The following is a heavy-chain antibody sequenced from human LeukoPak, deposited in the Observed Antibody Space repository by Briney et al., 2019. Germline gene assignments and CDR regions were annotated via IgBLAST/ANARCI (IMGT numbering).Heavy chain of an antibody. CDR3: ASFFNSRGFYYGMDV. V-gene: IGHV4-30-4*01. J-gene: IGHJ6*02. CDR1: GGSISSGDYY. Sequence: SETLSLTCTVSGGSISSGDYYWSWIRRPPGKGLEWIGYIYYSGSTYYNPSLKSRVTISVDTSKNQFSLKLSSVTAADTAVYYCASFFNSRGFYYGMDVWGQGTTVTVSS. D-gene: IGHD6-13*01. CDR2: IYYSGST.